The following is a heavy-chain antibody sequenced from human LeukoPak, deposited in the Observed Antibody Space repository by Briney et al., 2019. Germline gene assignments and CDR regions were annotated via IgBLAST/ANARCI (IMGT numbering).Heavy chain of an antibody. J-gene: IGHJ4*02. V-gene: IGHV3-11*04. D-gene: IGHD3-3*01. Sequence: GGSLRLSCAASRFTFSDYYMSWIRQAPGKGLEWVSYISNIDNTIYYADSVKGRFTISRDNAKNSLYLQMNSLRTEDTAVYYCAGVPHYDFWSGYYFDYWGQGTLVTVSS. CDR3: AGVPHYDFWSGYYFDY. CDR2: ISNIDNTI. CDR1: RFTFSDYY.